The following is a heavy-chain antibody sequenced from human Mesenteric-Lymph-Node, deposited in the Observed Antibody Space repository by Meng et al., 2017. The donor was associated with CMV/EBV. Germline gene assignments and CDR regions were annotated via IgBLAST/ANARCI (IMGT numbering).Heavy chain of an antibody. CDR2: ISGSGSST. J-gene: IGHJ3*02. Sequence: GESLKISCAASEFTFSIYAMNWVRQAPGKGLEWVSSISGSGSSTYYADSVKGRFTISRDNSKNTLYLQMNSLRAEDTAVYYCARDRRYCSDGICYIMVGAFDIWGQGTMVTVSS. CDR1: EFTFSIYA. CDR3: ARDRRYCSDGICYIMVGAFDI. D-gene: IGHD2-8*01. V-gene: IGHV3-23*01.